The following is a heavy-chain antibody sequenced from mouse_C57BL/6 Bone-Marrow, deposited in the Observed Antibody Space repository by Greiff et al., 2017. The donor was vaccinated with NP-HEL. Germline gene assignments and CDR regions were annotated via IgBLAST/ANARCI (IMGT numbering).Heavy chain of an antibody. CDR3: AREIYYGNPWFAY. D-gene: IGHD2-1*01. Sequence: VKLVESGAELVKPGASVKISCKASGYAFSSYWMNWVKQRPGKGLEWIGQIYPGDGDTNYNGKFKGKATLTADKSSSTAYMQLSSLTSEDSAVYFCAREIYYGNPWFAYWGQGTLVTVSA. J-gene: IGHJ3*01. V-gene: IGHV1-80*01. CDR2: IYPGDGDT. CDR1: GYAFSSYW.